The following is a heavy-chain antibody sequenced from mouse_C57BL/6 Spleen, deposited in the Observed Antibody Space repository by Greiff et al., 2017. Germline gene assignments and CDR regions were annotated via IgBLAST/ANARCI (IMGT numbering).Heavy chain of an antibody. CDR2: INPSGGYT. J-gene: IGHJ3*01. Sequence: QVQLQQSGADLAKPGASVKMSCKASGYTFTSYTMHWVQQRPGQGLEWIGYINPSGGYTKYTPKFKDKATLTADKSSSTAYLQLSSLASEDSAVDCSARSFAYWGQGTLVTVSA. CDR3: ARSFAY. CDR1: GYTFTSYT. V-gene: IGHV1-4*01.